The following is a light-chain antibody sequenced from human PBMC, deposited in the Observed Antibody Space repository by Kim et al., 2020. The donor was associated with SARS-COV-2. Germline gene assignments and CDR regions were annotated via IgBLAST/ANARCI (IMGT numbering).Light chain of an antibody. CDR2: SNN. J-gene: IGLJ2*01. Sequence: GQRVTITCSGSSPNVGSNTGNWYQQLPGTAPKLLIYSNNQRPSGVPDRFSGSKSDTSASLAISGLQSEDEADYYCAAWDDSLNGVVFGGGTQLTVL. V-gene: IGLV1-44*01. CDR3: AAWDDSLNGVV. CDR1: SPNVGSNT.